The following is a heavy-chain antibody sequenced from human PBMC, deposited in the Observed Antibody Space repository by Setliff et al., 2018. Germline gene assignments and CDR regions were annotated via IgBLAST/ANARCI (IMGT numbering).Heavy chain of an antibody. CDR1: GFSFSGSA. V-gene: IGHV3-73*01. CDR3: AKGDDTECFSSFDY. J-gene: IGHJ4*02. Sequence: PGGSLRLSCAASGFSFSGSAIHWVRQASGKGLEWVGRIRDKGNSYATAYAASVKGRFTISRDDSTNTAYLQMNSLRVEDTAVYYCAKGDDTECFSSFDYWGQGALGTVSS. D-gene: IGHD3-22*01. CDR2: IRDKGNSYAT.